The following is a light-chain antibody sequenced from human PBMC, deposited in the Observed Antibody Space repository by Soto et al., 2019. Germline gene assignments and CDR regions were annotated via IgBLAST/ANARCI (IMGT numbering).Light chain of an antibody. CDR3: QQYSRLWT. V-gene: IGKV3-20*01. Sequence: VLTHSQGPMFLSPGERATLSCRTSQSVSNNYLAWYQQKPGQAPRLLIYGASSRATGIPDRFSGSGSGTDFTLSISRLEPEDFAVYYCQQYSRLWTFGRRTKVDIK. CDR2: GAS. J-gene: IGKJ1*01. CDR1: QSVSNNY.